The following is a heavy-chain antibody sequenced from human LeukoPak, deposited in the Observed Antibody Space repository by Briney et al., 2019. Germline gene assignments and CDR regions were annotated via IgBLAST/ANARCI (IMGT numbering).Heavy chain of an antibody. CDR3: ARHLDVWSAYGY. V-gene: IGHV4-4*02. CDR1: GGSIKNDYW. D-gene: IGHD3-3*01. J-gene: IGHJ4*02. CDR2: IYYTGSV. Sequence: PSGTLSLTCTVYGGSIKNDYWWTWVRQSPGQGLEWLGEIYYTGSVNYNLSLGSRVTISRDTSKSQFSLMLKSVTAADTAVYYCARHLDVWSAYGYWGQGLLVTVSS.